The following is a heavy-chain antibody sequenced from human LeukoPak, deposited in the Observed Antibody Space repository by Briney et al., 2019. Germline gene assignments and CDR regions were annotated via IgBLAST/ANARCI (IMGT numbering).Heavy chain of an antibody. D-gene: IGHD3-10*01. Sequence: PSETLSLTCAVYGGSFSGYYWSWIRQPPGKGLEWIGEINHSGSTNYNPSLKSRVTISVDTSKNQFSLKLSSVTAADTAVYYCARTVVRGVTMDYWGQGTLVTVSS. CDR3: ARTVVRGVTMDY. CDR2: INHSGST. J-gene: IGHJ4*02. V-gene: IGHV4-34*01. CDR1: GGSFSGYY.